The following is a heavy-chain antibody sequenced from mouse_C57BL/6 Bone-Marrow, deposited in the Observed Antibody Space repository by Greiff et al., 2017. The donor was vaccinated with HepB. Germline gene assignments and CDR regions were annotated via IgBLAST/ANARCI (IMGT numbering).Heavy chain of an antibody. D-gene: IGHD1-1*01. Sequence: QVQLKQSGAELAKPGASVKLSCKASGYTFTSYWMHWVKQRPGQGLEWIGYINPSSGYTKYNQKFKDKATLTADKSPSTAYMQLSSLTYEDSAVYYCAREGTTVVARNWFAYWGQGTLVTVSA. V-gene: IGHV1-7*01. J-gene: IGHJ3*01. CDR3: AREGTTVVARNWFAY. CDR1: GYTFTSYW. CDR2: INPSSGYT.